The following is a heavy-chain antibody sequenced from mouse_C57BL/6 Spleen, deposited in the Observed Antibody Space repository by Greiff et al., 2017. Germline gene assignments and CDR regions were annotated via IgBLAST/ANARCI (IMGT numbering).Heavy chain of an antibody. CDR2: IYPGDGDT. J-gene: IGHJ1*03. Sequence: QVQLKQSGAELVKPGASVKISCKASGYAFSSYWMNWVKQRPGKGLEWIGQIYPGDGDTNYNGKFKGKATLTADKSSSTAYMQLSSPTSEDSAVYFCARYYGSSYGYFDVWGTGTTVTVSS. V-gene: IGHV1-80*01. D-gene: IGHD1-1*01. CDR1: GYAFSSYW. CDR3: ARYYGSSYGYFDV.